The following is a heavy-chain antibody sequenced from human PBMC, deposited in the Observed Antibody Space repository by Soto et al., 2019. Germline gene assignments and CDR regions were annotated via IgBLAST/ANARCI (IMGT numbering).Heavy chain of an antibody. Sequence: PGGSLRLSCAATGFTFSSYGMHWVRQAPGKGLEWVTVISYDGSKKYYADSVKGRFTISRDNSKSTLYLQMNSLRADDTAVYYCVKDRVESGLGEVDYWGQGTLVTVSS. V-gene: IGHV3-30*18. CDR3: VKDRVESGLGEVDY. CDR1: GFTFSSYG. D-gene: IGHD3-16*01. J-gene: IGHJ4*02. CDR2: ISYDGSKK.